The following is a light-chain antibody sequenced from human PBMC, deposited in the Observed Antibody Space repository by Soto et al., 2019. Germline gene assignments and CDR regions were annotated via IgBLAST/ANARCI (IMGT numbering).Light chain of an antibody. Sequence: EVVLTQSPDTVSLSPGARATLSCRASQSVSSDFLAWYQQKPGQAPRLLIYGASSRATGIPDRFSGSGSGTYFTLTIKRLEPDDFAVYYCQQYGSSPPWTLGQGTKVEIK. V-gene: IGKV3-20*01. CDR1: QSVSSDF. CDR3: QQYGSSPPWT. CDR2: GAS. J-gene: IGKJ1*01.